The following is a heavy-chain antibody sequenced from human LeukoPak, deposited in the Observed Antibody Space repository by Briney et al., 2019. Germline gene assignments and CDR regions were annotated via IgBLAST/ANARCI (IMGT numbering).Heavy chain of an antibody. CDR2: IKQGGSEK. CDR1: GSTFSSYW. CDR3: ASTSRYCSGGSCTPFDY. Sequence: GGSLRLSCAASGSTFSSYWMSWVRQAPGKGLEWVANIKQGGSEKYYVDSVKGRFTISRDNAKNSLYLQMNSLRAEDTAVYYCASTSRYCSGGSCTPFDYWGQGTLVTVSS. V-gene: IGHV3-7*01. D-gene: IGHD2-15*01. J-gene: IGHJ4*02.